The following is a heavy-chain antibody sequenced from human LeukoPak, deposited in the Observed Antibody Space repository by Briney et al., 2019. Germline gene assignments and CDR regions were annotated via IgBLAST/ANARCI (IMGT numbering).Heavy chain of an antibody. V-gene: IGHV1-8*01. CDR3: ARGSTGTTYDYFDY. CDR1: GYTFTNYD. J-gene: IGHJ4*02. D-gene: IGHD1-1*01. Sequence: ASVKVSCKTSGYTFTNYDINWVRQATGQGLEWLGWMSPNNGDTGYAQKFQGRVIMTRDTSTSTVYMELSSLRSEDTALYYCARGSTGTTYDYFDYWGQGTLVTVSS. CDR2: MSPNNGDT.